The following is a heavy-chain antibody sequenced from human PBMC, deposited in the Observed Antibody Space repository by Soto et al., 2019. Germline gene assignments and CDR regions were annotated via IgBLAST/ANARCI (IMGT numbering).Heavy chain of an antibody. CDR3: AKDGTTGGQHYYGMDV. J-gene: IGHJ6*02. V-gene: IGHV3-23*01. CDR1: GFTCSAHL. Sequence: GESLILSCKASGFTCSAHLRNWVRQGPGKGLEWVSTIGRGDDKYYADSVKGRFTISRDTSKNTLFLQMNSLRAEDTALYFCAKDGTTGGQHYYGMDVWGQGTTVTVSS. CDR2: IGRGDDK. D-gene: IGHD2-15*01.